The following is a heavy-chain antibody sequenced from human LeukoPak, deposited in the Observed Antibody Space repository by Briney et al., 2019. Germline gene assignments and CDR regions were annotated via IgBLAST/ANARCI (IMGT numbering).Heavy chain of an antibody. CDR1: GGSISSGGYY. D-gene: IGHD6-19*01. CDR3: ARGQWLVPGDY. CDR2: IYYSGST. J-gene: IGHJ4*02. Sequence: PSETLSLTCTVSGGSISSGGYYWSWIRQHPGKGLEWIGYIYYSGSTYYNPSLKSRVTISVDTSKNQFSLKLSSVTAADTAVYYWARGQWLVPGDYWGQGTLVTVSS. V-gene: IGHV4-31*03.